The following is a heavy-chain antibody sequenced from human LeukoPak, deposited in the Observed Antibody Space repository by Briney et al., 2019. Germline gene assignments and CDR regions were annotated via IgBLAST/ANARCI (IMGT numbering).Heavy chain of an antibody. Sequence: PGGSLRLSCAASGFTFSRYWMSWVRQAPGKGLEWVANIKQDGSEKYYVDSVKGRFTISRDNAKNSLYLQMNSLRAEDTAVYYCARGVAAVLYWGQGTLVTVSS. CDR2: IKQDGSEK. J-gene: IGHJ4*02. CDR1: GFTFSRYW. V-gene: IGHV3-7*01. CDR3: ARGVAAVLY. D-gene: IGHD6-13*01.